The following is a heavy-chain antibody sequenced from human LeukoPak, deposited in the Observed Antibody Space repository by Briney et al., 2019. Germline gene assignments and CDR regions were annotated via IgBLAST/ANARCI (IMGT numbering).Heavy chain of an antibody. D-gene: IGHD6-19*01. V-gene: IGHV3-7*03. CDR3: AKSSRYGTGWYGKIDY. CDR2: IKHDGSEK. Sequence: GGSLRLSCAASGFIFTGYFMSWVRQAPGKGLEWVASIKHDGSEKYYVDSVRGRFTISRDNTKNLLYLQMDSLRADDTAVYYCAKSSRYGTGWYGKIDYWGQGTLVTVSS. CDR1: GFIFTGYF. J-gene: IGHJ4*02.